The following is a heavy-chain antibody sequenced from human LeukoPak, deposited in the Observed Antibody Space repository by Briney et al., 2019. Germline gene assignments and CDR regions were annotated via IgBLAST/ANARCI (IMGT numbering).Heavy chain of an antibody. CDR2: VYYSGST. V-gene: IGHV4-59*08. CDR3: ARRGLLQGFDP. Sequence: SETLSLTCTVSGASISGYYWSWIRQPPGKGLEWIGFVYYSGSTNYSPSLKSRATISIDTSKNQFSLRLSSVTAADTAVYYCARRGLLQGFDPWGQGALVTVSS. J-gene: IGHJ5*02. CDR1: GASISGYY. D-gene: IGHD2-15*01.